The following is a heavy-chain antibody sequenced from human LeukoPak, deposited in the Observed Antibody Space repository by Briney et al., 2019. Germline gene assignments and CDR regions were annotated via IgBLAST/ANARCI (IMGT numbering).Heavy chain of an antibody. J-gene: IGHJ4*02. CDR1: GGSISSYY. D-gene: IGHD6-19*01. CDR3: ARDVDSSGWYGVGFGY. Sequence: SETLSLTCTVSGGSISSYYWSWIRQPPGKGLEWIGYMYYSGSTNYNPSLKSRVTISVDTSRNQFSLKVTSVTAADTAVYYCARDVDSSGWYGVGFGYWGQGTLVTVSS. V-gene: IGHV4-59*01. CDR2: MYYSGST.